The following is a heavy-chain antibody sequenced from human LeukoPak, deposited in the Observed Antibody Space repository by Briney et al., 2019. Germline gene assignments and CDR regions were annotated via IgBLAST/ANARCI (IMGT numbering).Heavy chain of an antibody. CDR1: GFTFTHYA. J-gene: IGHJ4*02. D-gene: IGHD3/OR15-3a*01. Sequence: GGSLRLSCAASGFTFTHYAMSWVRQAPGKGLEWVSSISSSGSSTYYADSVKGRFTISRDDSKNTLYVQMNSLRAEDTAVYYCAKVRTGHYFDYWGQGTLVTVSS. CDR3: AKVRTGHYFDY. V-gene: IGHV3-23*01. CDR2: ISSSGSST.